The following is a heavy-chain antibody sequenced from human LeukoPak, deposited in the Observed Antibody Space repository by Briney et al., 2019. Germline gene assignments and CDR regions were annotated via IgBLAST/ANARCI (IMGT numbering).Heavy chain of an antibody. J-gene: IGHJ4*02. CDR2: ISGSGGST. Sequence: LGGSLRLSCAASGFTFSSYAMSWVRQAPGKGLEWVSGISGSGGSTYYADSVKGRFIISRDNSKNTLYLQMNSLRAEDTAVYYCAKDRGIISDYWGQGTLVTVSS. V-gene: IGHV3-23*01. CDR1: GFTFSSYA. CDR3: AKDRGIISDY. D-gene: IGHD3-10*01.